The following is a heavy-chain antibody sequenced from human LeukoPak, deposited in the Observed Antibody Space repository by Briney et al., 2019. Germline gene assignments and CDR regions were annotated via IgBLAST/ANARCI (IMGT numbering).Heavy chain of an antibody. D-gene: IGHD3-22*01. CDR1: EFSVGSNY. Sequence: GGSLRLSCAASEFSVGSNYMTWVRQAPGKGLEWVSLIYSGGSTYYADSVKGRFTISRDNSKNTLYLQMNSLRAEDTAVYYCAKDAYYYDSSGCYYYYYYMDVWGKGTTVTVSS. V-gene: IGHV3-66*01. CDR2: IYSGGST. J-gene: IGHJ6*03. CDR3: AKDAYYYDSSGCYYYYYYMDV.